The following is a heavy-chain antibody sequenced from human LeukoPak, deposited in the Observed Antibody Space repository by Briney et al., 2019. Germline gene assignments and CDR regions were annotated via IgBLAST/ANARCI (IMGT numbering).Heavy chain of an antibody. Sequence: SETLSLTCTVSGGSISSYYWSWIRQPAGKGLEWIGRVYFSGSTNYNPSLKSRVTISVDTSKNQFSLKLTSLTAADTAVYYCARAYPTLENIVATILPFYYYYYMDVWGKGTTVTVSS. D-gene: IGHD5-12*01. CDR1: GGSISSYY. CDR2: VYFSGST. J-gene: IGHJ6*03. V-gene: IGHV4-4*07. CDR3: ARAYPTLENIVATILPFYYYYYMDV.